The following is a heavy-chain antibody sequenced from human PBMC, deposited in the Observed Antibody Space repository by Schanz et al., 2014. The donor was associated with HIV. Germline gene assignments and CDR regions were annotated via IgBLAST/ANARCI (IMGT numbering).Heavy chain of an antibody. Sequence: QVRLQQWGAGLLKSSETLSLTCAVYGGSFSVYSWSWIRQPPGKGLQWIGEINHSGSTNYNPSLKSRVTISVDTSKNQFSLRLNSVTAADTAVYYCARTPYYFDYWGQGTLVTVSS. CDR2: INHSGST. CDR1: GGSFSVYS. CDR3: ARTPYYFDY. V-gene: IGHV4-34*01. J-gene: IGHJ4*02.